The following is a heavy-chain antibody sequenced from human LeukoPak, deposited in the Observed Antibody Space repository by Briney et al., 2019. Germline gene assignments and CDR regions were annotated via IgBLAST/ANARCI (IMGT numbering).Heavy chain of an antibody. D-gene: IGHD4-17*01. CDR1: GFTFNFYA. V-gene: IGHV3-23*01. J-gene: IGHJ5*02. CDR3: AKSGMTTVTRGWFDP. Sequence: PGGSLRLSCAASGFTFNFYAMSWVRQAPGKGLEWVSTISSNGGSTYYADSVKGRCTMSRDNSKNTLYLQMYSLRAEDTALYYCAKSGMTTVTRGWFDPWGQGTLVTVSS. CDR2: ISSNGGST.